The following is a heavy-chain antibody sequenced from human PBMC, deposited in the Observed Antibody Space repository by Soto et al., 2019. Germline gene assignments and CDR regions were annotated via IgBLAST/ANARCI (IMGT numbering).Heavy chain of an antibody. CDR1: GYRFPTYG. J-gene: IGHJ4*02. D-gene: IGHD6-6*01. CDR2: TSTNNDDR. CDR3: ARERYVASRHSHFDS. V-gene: IGHV1-18*04. Sequence: ASVKVSCKPSGYRFPTYGINWVRQAPGQGLEWLGWTSTNNDDRNYAQKFRGRVTFTTDTSTSTAYMELRSLISDDTAVYFCARERYVASRHSHFDSWGQGTQVTVSS.